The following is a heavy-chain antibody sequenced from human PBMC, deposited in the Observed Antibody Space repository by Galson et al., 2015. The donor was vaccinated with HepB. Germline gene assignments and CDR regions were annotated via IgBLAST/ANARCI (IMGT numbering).Heavy chain of an antibody. J-gene: IGHJ4*02. D-gene: IGHD6-19*01. CDR1: GFTFSSYA. Sequence: SLRLSCAASGFTFSSYAMSWVRQAPGKGLEWVSAISGSGGSTYYADSVKGRFTISRDNSKNTLYLQMNSLRAEDTAVYYCAKSIAVADLFDYWGQGTLVTVSS. CDR3: AKSIAVADLFDY. V-gene: IGHV3-23*01. CDR2: ISGSGGST.